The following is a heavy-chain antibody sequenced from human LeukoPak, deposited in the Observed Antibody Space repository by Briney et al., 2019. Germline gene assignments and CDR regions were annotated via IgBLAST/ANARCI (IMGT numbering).Heavy chain of an antibody. CDR3: AKVPLGSGSYFPYYYYMDV. J-gene: IGHJ6*03. CDR1: GYPISNYA. Sequence: GGSLRLSCAASGYPISNYAMSWGRQAPGRGREWVSCISESDGSTYYADYVKGRFTISRHNSKNTLYLQMNSLRAEDTAVYYCAKVPLGSGSYFPYYYYMDVWGKGTTVTVS. CDR2: ISESDGST. D-gene: IGHD1-26*01. V-gene: IGHV3-23*01.